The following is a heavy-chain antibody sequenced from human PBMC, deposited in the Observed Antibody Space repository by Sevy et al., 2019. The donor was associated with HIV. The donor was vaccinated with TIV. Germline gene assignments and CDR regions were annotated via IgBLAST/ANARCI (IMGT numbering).Heavy chain of an antibody. CDR3: ARQREDIIVIPAAFYGMDV. D-gene: IGHD2-2*01. CDR2: IFYSGSP. Sequence: SETLSLTCTVSGVPIRSSGYYWGWIHQPPGKGLEWIGSIFYSGSPNYNPSLKSRVTISVDTSKNQFSLKLSSVTAADTAVYYCARQREDIIVIPAAFYGMDVWGQGTTVTVSS. CDR1: GVPIRSSGYY. V-gene: IGHV4-39*01. J-gene: IGHJ6*02.